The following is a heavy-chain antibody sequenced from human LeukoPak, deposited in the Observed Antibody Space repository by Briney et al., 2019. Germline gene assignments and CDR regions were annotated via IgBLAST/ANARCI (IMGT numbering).Heavy chain of an antibody. D-gene: IGHD3-9*01. J-gene: IGHJ4*02. CDR1: GGTFSSYA. V-gene: IGHV1-69*01. Sequence: ASVKVSCKASGGTFSSYAISWVRQAPGQGLEWMGGIIPIFGTANYAQKFQGRVTITADESTSTAYMELSSLRSEDTAVYYCAGVARYYDILTGYYSSGYFDYWGQGTLVTVSS. CDR3: AGVARYYDILTGYYSSGYFDY. CDR2: IIPIFGTA.